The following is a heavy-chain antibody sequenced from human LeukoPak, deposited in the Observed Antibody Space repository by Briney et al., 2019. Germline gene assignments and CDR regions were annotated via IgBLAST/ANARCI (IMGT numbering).Heavy chain of an antibody. CDR1: GGPISSSSYY. D-gene: IGHD4-17*01. V-gene: IGHV4-39*07. Sequence: SGTLSLTWTVSGGPISSSSYYWGWIRQPPGKGLEWIGSIYYSGSTYYNPSLKSRVTISVDTSKNQFSLKLSSVTAADTAVYYCARLSTVTTSFDYWGQGTLVTVSS. J-gene: IGHJ4*02. CDR2: IYYSGST. CDR3: ARLSTVTTSFDY.